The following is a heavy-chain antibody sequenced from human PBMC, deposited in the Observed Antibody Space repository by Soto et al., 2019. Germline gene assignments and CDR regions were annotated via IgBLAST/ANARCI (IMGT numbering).Heavy chain of an antibody. D-gene: IGHD3-10*01. V-gene: IGHV4-59*01. Sequence: QVQLQESGPGLVKPSETLSLTCTVSSGSISSYYLTWIRQPPGKGLEWIGYIYYNGRTNYNPSLKSRVTISLDPSKNQFSLNLSSVTAADTAVYYCARGAEWFGGRMDVWGQGTTVTVSS. CDR1: SGSISSYY. CDR2: IYYNGRT. J-gene: IGHJ6*02. CDR3: ARGAEWFGGRMDV.